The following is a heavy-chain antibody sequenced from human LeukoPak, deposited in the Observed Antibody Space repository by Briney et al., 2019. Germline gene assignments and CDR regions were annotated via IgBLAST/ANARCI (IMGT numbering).Heavy chain of an antibody. CDR1: GYSISSGGY. V-gene: IGHV4-38-2*02. Sequence: SETLCLTCAVSGYSISSGGYWGWLRPPPGKGQEGTGIIYHGGSTYYNASLKSRFTISVDTSKNPFSLKLNTVTAADTAVYYCARDPYYYDSSGYSALYYFDYWGQGTLVTVSS. CDR3: ARDPYYYDSSGYSALYYFDY. D-gene: IGHD3-22*01. CDR2: IYHGGST. J-gene: IGHJ4*02.